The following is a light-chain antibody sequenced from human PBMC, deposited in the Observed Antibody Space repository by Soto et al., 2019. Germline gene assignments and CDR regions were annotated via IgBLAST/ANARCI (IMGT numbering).Light chain of an antibody. V-gene: IGKV3-15*01. Sequence: EIVMTQSPATLSVSPGERATLSCRASQSVSSNVAWYQQKPGQTPKLLIYVASTRATGIPARFSGSGSGTEFNLTISSLQSEDFAVYYCQQYNVWPLTFGGGTKVEFK. CDR3: QQYNVWPLT. CDR1: QSVSSN. J-gene: IGKJ4*01. CDR2: VAS.